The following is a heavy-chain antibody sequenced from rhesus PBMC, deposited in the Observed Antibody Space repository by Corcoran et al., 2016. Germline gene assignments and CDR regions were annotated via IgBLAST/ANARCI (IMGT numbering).Heavy chain of an antibody. J-gene: IGHJ4*01. V-gene: IGHV4-76*01. Sequence: QVQLQESGPGVVKPSETLSLNCAVSGYSISSGYDWSWIRQPSGKGLEWIGYIYGRSWSPNYNPSLKNRVTISKDTSKNHFSLKLSSVTAADTAVYYCARGAGYLRYWGQGVLVTVSS. CDR3: ARGAGYLRY. D-gene: IGHD2-27*01. CDR1: GYSISSGYD. CDR2: IYGRSWSP.